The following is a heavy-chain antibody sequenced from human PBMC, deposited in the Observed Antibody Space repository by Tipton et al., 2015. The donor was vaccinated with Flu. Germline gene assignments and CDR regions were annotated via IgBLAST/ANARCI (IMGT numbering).Heavy chain of an antibody. CDR3: ARSSGHYDYVWGGYRLDAFAI. CDR1: GFTVSSNY. D-gene: IGHD3-16*02. Sequence: SLRLSCAASGFTVSSNYMNWVRQAPGKGLEWVSVIYSGGTTYYADSVQGRFTISRDNSKNTLYLQINSLSAEDTAVYYCARSSGHYDYVWGGYRLDAFAIWGQGTMVTVSS. V-gene: IGHV3-53*01. J-gene: IGHJ3*02. CDR2: IYSGGTT.